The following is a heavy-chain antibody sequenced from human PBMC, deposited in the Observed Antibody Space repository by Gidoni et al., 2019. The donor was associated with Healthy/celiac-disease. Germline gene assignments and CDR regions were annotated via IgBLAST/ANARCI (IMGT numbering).Heavy chain of an antibody. CDR3: ATSYSSSCFDY. Sequence: QVQLQESGPGLVKPSQTLSLTCTVSGGSISSGGYYCSWLRQHPGKGLEWIGYIYYSGSTYYNPSLKSRVTISVDTSKNQFSLKLSSVTAADTAVYYCATSYSSSCFDYWGQGTLVTVSS. CDR1: GGSISSGGYY. CDR2: IYYSGST. V-gene: IGHV4-31*03. D-gene: IGHD6-6*01. J-gene: IGHJ4*02.